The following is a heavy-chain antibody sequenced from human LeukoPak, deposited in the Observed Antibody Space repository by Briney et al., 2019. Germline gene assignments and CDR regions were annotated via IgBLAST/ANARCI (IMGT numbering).Heavy chain of an antibody. V-gene: IGHV3-7*01. CDR3: ARDFIVVDAFDI. D-gene: IGHD3-16*02. J-gene: IGHJ3*02. Sequence: GGSLRLSCAASGFTFNAHYMTWVRQAPGKGLEWVANIEQDGSEKNYVDSVKGRFTISRDNAEKSLYLQMNNLRAEDTAVYYCARDFIVVDAFDIWGQGTVVTVSS. CDR2: IEQDGSEK. CDR1: GFTFNAHY.